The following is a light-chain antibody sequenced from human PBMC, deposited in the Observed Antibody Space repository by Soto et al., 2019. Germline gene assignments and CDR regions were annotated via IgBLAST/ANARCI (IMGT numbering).Light chain of an antibody. J-gene: IGLJ2*01. Sequence: ALTQPASVSGSPGQSITISCTGTSSVVGGYNYVSWYQQHPGKAPKLMIYEVSNRPSGVSNRFSGSKSGNTASLTISGLQAEDEADYYCSSYTSSSTLVFGGGTKVTVL. CDR1: SSVVGGYNY. CDR2: EVS. V-gene: IGLV2-14*01. CDR3: SSYTSSSTLV.